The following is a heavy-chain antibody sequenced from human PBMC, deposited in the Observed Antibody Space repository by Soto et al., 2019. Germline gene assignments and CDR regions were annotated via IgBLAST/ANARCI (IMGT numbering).Heavy chain of an antibody. D-gene: IGHD3-22*01. CDR2: INPSGGST. CDR3: ARDRYYYDSSGYSGFDP. J-gene: IGHJ5*02. CDR1: GYTFTSYY. V-gene: IGHV1-46*01. Sequence: ASVKVSCKASGYTFTSYYMHWVRQAPGQGLEWMGIINPSGGSTSYAQKFQGRVTMTRDTSTSTVYMELSSLRSEDTAVYYCARDRYYYDSSGYSGFDPWGQGTLVTVSS.